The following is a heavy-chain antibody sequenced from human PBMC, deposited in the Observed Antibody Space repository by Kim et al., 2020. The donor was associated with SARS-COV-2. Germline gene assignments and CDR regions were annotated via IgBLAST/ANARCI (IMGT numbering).Heavy chain of an antibody. Sequence: SSNPPLGSRVIVSLETAKNQFSLKLNSVTAADTALYYCARSSNYYGKFDYWGQGTLVTVSS. V-gene: IGHV4-39*07. D-gene: IGHD3-22*01. J-gene: IGHJ4*02. CDR3: ARSSNYYGKFDY.